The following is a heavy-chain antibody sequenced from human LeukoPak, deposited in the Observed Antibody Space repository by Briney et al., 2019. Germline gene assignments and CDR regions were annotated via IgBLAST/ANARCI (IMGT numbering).Heavy chain of an antibody. V-gene: IGHV1-2*02. J-gene: IGHJ6*03. CDR3: ARGAQDYYDRSYMDV. CDR2: ISPHSGGT. D-gene: IGHD3-22*01. Sequence: GASVKVSCKASGYIFTCYYMHWVRQAPGQGLEWMGWISPHSGGTNYAQKFQGRVTMTRDTSISTAYMELSRLRSDDTAVYYCARGAQDYYDRSYMDVWGKGTTVTVSS. CDR1: GYIFTCYY.